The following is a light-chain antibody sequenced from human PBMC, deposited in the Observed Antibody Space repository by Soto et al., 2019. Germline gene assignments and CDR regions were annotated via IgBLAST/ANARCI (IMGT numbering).Light chain of an antibody. J-gene: IGKJ4*01. CDR1: HSVSSR. V-gene: IGKV3-15*01. CDR3: QHYTNRQLT. CDR2: GAS. Sequence: EIVMTQSPATLSVSPGERATLSCRASHSVSSRLAWYQQKPGQAPRLLIYGASTGATGLPARFSGSGSGTEFTLTISSLQSEDFAAYYYQHYTNRQLTFGGGTK.